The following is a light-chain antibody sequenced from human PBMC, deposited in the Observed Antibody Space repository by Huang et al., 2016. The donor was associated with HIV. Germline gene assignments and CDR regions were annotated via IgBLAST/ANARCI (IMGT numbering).Light chain of an antibody. Sequence: DIQMTQSPSSLSASVGDRVTITCRASQTITSFLNWYQQKPGKAPKLLIYAASSLQSGVPSRFSGSGSGTSFTLTINTLQPEDFATYYCQQSSSTPFTFGAGTRVDIK. V-gene: IGKV1-39*01. CDR2: AAS. CDR1: QTITSF. CDR3: QQSSSTPFT. J-gene: IGKJ3*01.